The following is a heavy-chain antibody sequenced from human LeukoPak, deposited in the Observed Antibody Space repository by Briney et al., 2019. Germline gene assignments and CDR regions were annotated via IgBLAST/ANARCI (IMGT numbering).Heavy chain of an antibody. V-gene: IGHV3-53*01. Sequence: PGGSLRLSCAASGFTVGSNYMSWVRQAPGKGLEWVSVIYSGGSTYYADSVKGRFTISRDNSKNTLYLQMNSLRAEDTAVYYCASSYYDFWSGYYNPYYYYGMDVWGQGTTVTVSS. CDR1: GFTVGSNY. D-gene: IGHD3-3*01. J-gene: IGHJ6*02. CDR2: IYSGGST. CDR3: ASSYYDFWSGYYNPYYYYGMDV.